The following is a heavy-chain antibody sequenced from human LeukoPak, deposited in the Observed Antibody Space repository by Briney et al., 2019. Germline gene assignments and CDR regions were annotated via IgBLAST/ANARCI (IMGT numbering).Heavy chain of an antibody. V-gene: IGHV3-21*01. J-gene: IGHJ6*03. Sequence: TGGSLRLSCAASGFTFSSYSMNWVRQAPGKGLEWVSSISRNINYIYYADSVKGRFTISRDNTKNSLYLHMNSLRAEDTAVYYCARALYYYYYMDVWGKGTTVTVSS. CDR3: ARALYYYYYMDV. CDR1: GFTFSSYS. CDR2: ISRNINYI.